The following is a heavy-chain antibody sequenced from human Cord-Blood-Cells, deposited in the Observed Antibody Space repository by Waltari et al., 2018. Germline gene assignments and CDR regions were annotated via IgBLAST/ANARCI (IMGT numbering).Heavy chain of an antibody. Sequence: EVQLVQSGAEVKKPGESLKISCKGSGYSFTSYWIGRVRQMPGKGLEWMGIIYPGDSDTRYSPSFQGQVTISADKSISTAYLQWSSLKASDTAMYYCARLGRFYSSLFGFDYWGQGTLVTVSS. J-gene: IGHJ4*02. V-gene: IGHV5-51*03. CDR1: GYSFTSYW. CDR3: ARLGRFYSSLFGFDY. D-gene: IGHD6-6*01. CDR2: IYPGDSDT.